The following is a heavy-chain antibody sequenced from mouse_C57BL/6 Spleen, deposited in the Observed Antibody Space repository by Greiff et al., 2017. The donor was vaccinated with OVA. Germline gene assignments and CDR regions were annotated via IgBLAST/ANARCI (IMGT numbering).Heavy chain of an antibody. CDR3: AGDYYGSSYVRMDY. V-gene: IGHV5-17*01. D-gene: IGHD1-1*01. Sequence: EVQGVESGGGLVKPGGSLKLSCAASGFTFTDYGMHWVRQPPEKGLEWVAYISSGSSTIYYADTVKGRSTISGDNATNTLFLQMTSRRSEDTAMYDCAGDYYGSSYVRMDYWGQGTSVTVSS. J-gene: IGHJ4*01. CDR2: ISSGSSTI. CDR1: GFTFTDYG.